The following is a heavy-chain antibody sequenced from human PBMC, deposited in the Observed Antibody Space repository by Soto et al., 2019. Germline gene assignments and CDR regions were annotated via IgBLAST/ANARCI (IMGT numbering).Heavy chain of an antibody. V-gene: IGHV3-7*01. CDR3: ENWRGAGSDY. Sequence: EVQLVESGGGLVQPGGSLRLSCAASGFTFSSYYMSWVRQAQGKGLEWVANVNGDGSEKYYVDSVKGGFTVSRDNAKNSLYLQMNSLRAEDTAVYYCENWRGAGSDYWGQGTLVTVSS. D-gene: IGHD1-26*01. CDR2: VNGDGSEK. CDR1: GFTFSSYY. J-gene: IGHJ4*02.